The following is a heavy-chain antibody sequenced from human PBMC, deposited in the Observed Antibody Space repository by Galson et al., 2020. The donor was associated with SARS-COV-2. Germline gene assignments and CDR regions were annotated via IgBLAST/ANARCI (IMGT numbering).Heavy chain of an antibody. D-gene: IGHD6-13*01. J-gene: IGHJ4*02. CDR2: IWYDGSNK. CDR3: ARGIAAAGTFLGDKFDY. V-gene: IGHV3-33*01. Sequence: GGSLRLSCAASGFTFSSYGMHWVRQAPCKGLEWVAVIWYDGSNKYYADSVKGRFTISRDNSKNTLYLQMNSLRAEDTAVYYCARGIAAAGTFLGDKFDYWGQGTLVTVSS. CDR1: GFTFSSYG.